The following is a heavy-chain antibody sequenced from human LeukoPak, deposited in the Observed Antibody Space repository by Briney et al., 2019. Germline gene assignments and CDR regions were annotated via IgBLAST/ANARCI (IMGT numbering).Heavy chain of an antibody. CDR1: GGSFNDYY. CDR3: ASNKYPVQAFDV. D-gene: IGHD2-2*02. V-gene: IGHV4-34*01. J-gene: IGHJ3*01. Sequence: SETLSLTCAVYGGSFNDYYWSWIRQSHGTGLEWIGEIHHSGSTNYNSSLESRVTMSIDTSNNQFSLKLTSVTAADTAVYYCASNKYPVQAFDVWGQGTMVTVSS. CDR2: IHHSGST.